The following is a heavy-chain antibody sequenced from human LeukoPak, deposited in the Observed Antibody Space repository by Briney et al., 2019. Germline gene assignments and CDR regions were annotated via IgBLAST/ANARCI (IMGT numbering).Heavy chain of an antibody. J-gene: IGHJ4*02. CDR3: ARPGIAVAGTAYSDY. CDR1: GFTFSAYW. D-gene: IGHD6-19*01. Sequence: GGSLRLSCSASGFTFSAYWMTWVRQAPGKGLEWVANIKEDGTEKYYVDSVKGRFTISRDNAKNSMYLQMNSLRAEDTAVYYCARPGIAVAGTAYSDYWGQGTLVTVSS. V-gene: IGHV3-7*01. CDR2: IKEDGTEK.